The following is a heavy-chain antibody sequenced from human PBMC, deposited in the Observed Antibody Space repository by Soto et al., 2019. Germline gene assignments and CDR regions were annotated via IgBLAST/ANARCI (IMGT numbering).Heavy chain of an antibody. CDR2: IYYSGST. CDR3: ARRTVTPGFWFAL. J-gene: IGHJ5*02. D-gene: IGHD4-4*01. Sequence: PSETLSLTCAVSGGSINSDYWSWILQPPGKGLEWIGYIYYSGSTNYNPSLRSRVTISVDTSKNQFSLKLSSVTAADTAVYYCARRTVTPGFWFALCAQRTLVPVSS. CDR1: GGSINSDY. V-gene: IGHV4-59*01.